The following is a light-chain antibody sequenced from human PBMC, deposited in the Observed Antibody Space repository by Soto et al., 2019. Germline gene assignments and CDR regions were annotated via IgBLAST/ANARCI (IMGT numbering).Light chain of an antibody. Sequence: QSVLTQPPSVSAAPGQTVTISCSGSSSNIGNNSVSWYQQLPGTPPKALIYDNNKRPTRFPDPFSGSKSCRPRTPRITGIQTGDEADYYCGTWDSSLSAGWVFGRGTKVTVL. CDR2: DNN. CDR3: GTWDSSLSAGWV. J-gene: IGLJ3*02. CDR1: SSNIGNNS. V-gene: IGLV1-51*01.